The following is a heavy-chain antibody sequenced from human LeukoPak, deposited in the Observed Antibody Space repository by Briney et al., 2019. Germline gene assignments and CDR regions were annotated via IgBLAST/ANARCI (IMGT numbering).Heavy chain of an antibody. CDR3: ARGRYSSSWYGVDAFDI. Sequence: PSETLSLTCAVYGGSFSGYYWSWIRQPPGKGLEWIGEINHSGSTNYNPSLKSRVTISVDTSKNQFSLKLSSVTAADTAVYYCARGRYSSSWYGVDAFDIWGQGTMVTVSS. V-gene: IGHV4-34*01. J-gene: IGHJ3*02. D-gene: IGHD6-13*01. CDR2: INHSGST. CDR1: GGSFSGYY.